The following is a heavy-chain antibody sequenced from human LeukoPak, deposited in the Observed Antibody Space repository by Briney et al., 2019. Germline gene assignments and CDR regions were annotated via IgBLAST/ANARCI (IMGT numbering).Heavy chain of an antibody. V-gene: IGHV3-23*01. Sequence: PGGSLRLSCAASGFTFSSYSMNWIRQAPGKGLEWVSAISGSGGSTYYADSVKGRFTISRDNSKNTLYLQMNSLRAEDTAVYYCAKKPGGSYGYYFDYWGQGTLVTVSS. D-gene: IGHD1-26*01. CDR1: GFTFSSYS. CDR3: AKKPGGSYGYYFDY. CDR2: ISGSGGST. J-gene: IGHJ4*02.